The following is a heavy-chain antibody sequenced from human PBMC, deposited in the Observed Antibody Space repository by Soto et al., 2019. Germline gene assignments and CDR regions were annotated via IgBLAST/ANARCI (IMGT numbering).Heavy chain of an antibody. D-gene: IGHD6-13*01. CDR2: IYYSGST. Sequence: QVHLQESGPGLVKPSETLSLTCTVSGGSIRGYYWSWIRQPPGKGLEWIGYIYYSGSTNSNPSLKSRVTLSQDTSKNQLSLKLSSATAADTAVYYCGRHRTRAQQMAGFDPWGQGTLVTVSS. CDR1: GGSIRGYY. J-gene: IGHJ5*02. CDR3: GRHRTRAQQMAGFDP. V-gene: IGHV4-59*08.